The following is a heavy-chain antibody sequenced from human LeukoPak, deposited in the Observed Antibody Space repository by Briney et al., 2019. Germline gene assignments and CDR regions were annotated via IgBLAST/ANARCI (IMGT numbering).Heavy chain of an antibody. J-gene: IGHJ5*02. CDR2: INHSGST. CDR3: ARRWIVVVTAIPNWFDP. V-gene: IGHV4-34*01. D-gene: IGHD2-21*02. Sequence: PSETLSLTCAAYGGSFSGYYWSWIRQPPGKGLEWIGEINHSGSTNYNPSLKSRVTISVDTSKNQFSLKLSSVTAADTAVYYCARRWIVVVTAIPNWFDPWGQGTLVTVSS. CDR1: GGSFSGYY.